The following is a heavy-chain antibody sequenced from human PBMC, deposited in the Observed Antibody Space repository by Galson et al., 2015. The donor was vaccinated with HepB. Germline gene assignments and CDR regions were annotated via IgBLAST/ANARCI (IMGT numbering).Heavy chain of an antibody. CDR1: GFTFSSYA. J-gene: IGHJ4*02. Sequence: LRLSCAASGFTFSSYAMHWVRQAPGKGLEWVAVISYDGSNKYYADSVKGRFTISRDNSKNTLYLQMNSLRAEDTAVYYCARDSGSGWAMSFDYWGQGTLVTVSS. V-gene: IGHV3-30*04. CDR2: ISYDGSNK. CDR3: ARDSGSGWAMSFDY. D-gene: IGHD6-19*01.